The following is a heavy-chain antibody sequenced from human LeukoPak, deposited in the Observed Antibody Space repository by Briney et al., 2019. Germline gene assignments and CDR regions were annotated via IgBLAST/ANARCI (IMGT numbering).Heavy chain of an antibody. CDR1: EFSVGSNY. CDR3: ARDPYDSRSGSYGAFDI. Sequence: PGGSLRLSCAASEFSVGSNYMTWVRQAPGKGLEWVSLIYSGGSTYYADSVKGRFTISRDNAKNSLYLQMNSPRAEDTAVYYCARDPYDSRSGSYGAFDIWGQGTMVTVSS. V-gene: IGHV3-66*01. J-gene: IGHJ3*02. CDR2: IYSGGST. D-gene: IGHD3-22*01.